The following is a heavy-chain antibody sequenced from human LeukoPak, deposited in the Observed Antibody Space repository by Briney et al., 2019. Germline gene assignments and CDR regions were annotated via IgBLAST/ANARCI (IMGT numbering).Heavy chain of an antibody. J-gene: IGHJ4*02. CDR1: GGSISSYY. Sequence: SETLSLTCTVSGGSISSYYWSWIRQPPGKGLEWIGYIYYSGSTNYNPSLKSRVTISVDTSKNQFSLKLSSVTAADTAVYYCARHSAYDSSGYYXPQXAXXXXFDYWGQGTXVTVSS. D-gene: IGHD3-22*01. CDR3: ARHSAYDSSGYYXPQXAXXXXFDY. V-gene: IGHV4-59*08. CDR2: IYYSGST.